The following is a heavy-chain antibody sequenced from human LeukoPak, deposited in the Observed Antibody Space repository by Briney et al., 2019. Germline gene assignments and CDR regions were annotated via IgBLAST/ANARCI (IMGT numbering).Heavy chain of an antibody. Sequence: GGSLRLSCAASGFTVSSNYMNWVRQAPGKGLEWVSVIYSGGSTYYADSVKGRFTISRDSSKNTLYLQMNSLRAEDTAVYYCAKETCSSTSCSTDYWGQETLVTISS. D-gene: IGHD2-2*01. J-gene: IGHJ4*02. CDR3: AKETCSSTSCSTDY. V-gene: IGHV3-53*01. CDR1: GFTVSSNY. CDR2: IYSGGST.